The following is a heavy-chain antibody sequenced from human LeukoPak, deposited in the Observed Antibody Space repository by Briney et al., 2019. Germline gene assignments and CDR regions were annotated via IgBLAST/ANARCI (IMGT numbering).Heavy chain of an antibody. CDR1: GGSISSSSYY. V-gene: IGHV4-39*01. D-gene: IGHD1-26*01. J-gene: IGHJ4*02. Sequence: SETLSLTCTVSGGSISSSSYYWGWIRQPPGKGLEWIGSIYYSGSTYYNPSLKSRVTISVDTSKNQFSLKLSSVTAADTAVYYCARHGIVGATSYWGQGTLVTVSS. CDR2: IYYSGST. CDR3: ARHGIVGATSY.